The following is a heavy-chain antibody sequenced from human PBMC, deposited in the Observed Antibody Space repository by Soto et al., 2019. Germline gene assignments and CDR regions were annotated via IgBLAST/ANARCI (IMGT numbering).Heavy chain of an antibody. CDR1: GFTFSSYA. Sequence: YPRLSCAASGFTFSSYAMHWVRQAPGKGLEWVAVIWHDGSNKYYADSVKGRFTISRDNSKNTLYLQMNSLRPDDTAVYYCSRGGRWLQGNDYWGQGRLVSVSS. CDR2: IWHDGSNK. J-gene: IGHJ4*02. CDR3: SRGGRWLQGNDY. D-gene: IGHD3-16*01. V-gene: IGHV3-30*04.